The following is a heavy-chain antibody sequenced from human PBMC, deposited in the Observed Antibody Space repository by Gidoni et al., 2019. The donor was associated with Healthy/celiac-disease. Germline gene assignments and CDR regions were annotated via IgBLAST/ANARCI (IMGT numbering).Heavy chain of an antibody. D-gene: IGHD2-15*01. CDR1: GGSFSGYY. CDR2: INHSGGT. Sequence: QVQLQQWGAGLLKPSETLSLPCAVYGGSFSGYYWRWIRQPPGQGLEWIGEINHSGGTNYNPSLKSRVTISVDTSKNQFSLKLSSVTAADTAVYYCARGPGSHVDIVVVVAADDAFDIWGQGTMVTVSS. V-gene: IGHV4-34*01. CDR3: ARGPGSHVDIVVVVAADDAFDI. J-gene: IGHJ3*02.